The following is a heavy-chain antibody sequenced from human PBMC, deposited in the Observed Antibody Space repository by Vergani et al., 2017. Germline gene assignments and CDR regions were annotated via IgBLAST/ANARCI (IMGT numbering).Heavy chain of an antibody. Sequence: QVQLQESGPGLGKPLQTLSLTCTVPGGSLSSGDLYWSWIRQPPGKGLEWIGYIYYSGGTYSNPSLKSRVTISVNTSKNQFSLKLSSVTAAATAVYYWGRDKIILVPAAILVEGPEGYYYYYCMAVWGQGTTVTVSS. J-gene: IGHJ6*02. CDR3: GRDKIILVPAAILVEGPEGYYYYYCMAV. D-gene: IGHD2-2*02. CDR1: GGSLSSGDLY. V-gene: IGHV4-30-4*08. CDR2: IYYSGGT.